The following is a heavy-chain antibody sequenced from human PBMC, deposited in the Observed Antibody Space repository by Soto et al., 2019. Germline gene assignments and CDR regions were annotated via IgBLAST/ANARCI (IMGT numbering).Heavy chain of an antibody. J-gene: IGHJ4*02. CDR1: GVSISSYY. D-gene: IGHD6-6*01. CDR3: ARLGEQLVACDY. V-gene: IGHV4-59*01. Sequence: ETLTLSCAGSGVSISSYYWSWIRQPPGKGLEWIGYIYYSGSTNYNTSLKSLVTISLDTSKNQLSLKLSSVTAADTAVYYCARLGEQLVACDYWGQGTLVTVSS. CDR2: IYYSGST.